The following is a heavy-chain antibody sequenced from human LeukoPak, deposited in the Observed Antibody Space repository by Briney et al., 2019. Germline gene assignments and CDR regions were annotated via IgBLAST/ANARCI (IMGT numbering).Heavy chain of an antibody. Sequence: SETLSLTCTVSGGSISSYYWSWIRQPPGKGLEWIGYIYYSGSTNYNPSLKSRVTISVDTSKNQFSLKLSSVTAADTAVYYCARLILRDSSSSFTPWGQGTLVTVSS. V-gene: IGHV4-59*08. CDR1: GGSISSYY. CDR2: IYYSGST. CDR3: ARLILRDSSSSFTP. D-gene: IGHD6-13*01. J-gene: IGHJ5*02.